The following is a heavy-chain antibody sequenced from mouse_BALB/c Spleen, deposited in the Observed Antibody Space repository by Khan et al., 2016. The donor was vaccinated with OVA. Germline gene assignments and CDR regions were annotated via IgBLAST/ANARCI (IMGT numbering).Heavy chain of an antibody. J-gene: IGHJ3*01. D-gene: IGHD1-1*01. Sequence: QIQLVQSGPELKKPGETVKISCKASGYTFTNYGMNWVKQAPGKGLKWMGWINTYTGEPTYADDFKGRFAFSLETSATTAYSTNNNLKNEDMSTYFCAIGLNYYGSGFAYWGQGTLVTVSA. CDR3: AIGLNYYGSGFAY. CDR1: GYTFTNYG. V-gene: IGHV9-1*02. CDR2: INTYTGEP.